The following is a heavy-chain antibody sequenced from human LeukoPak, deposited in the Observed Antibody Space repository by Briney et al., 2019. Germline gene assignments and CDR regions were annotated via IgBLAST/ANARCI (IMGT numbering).Heavy chain of an antibody. V-gene: IGHV4-39*07. CDR2: INHSGST. Sequence: NASETLSLTCAVSGGSIRNSSFYWGWIRQPPGKGLEWIGEINHSGSTNYNPSLKSRVTISVGTSKNQFSLKLSSVTAADTAVYYCARGLWAAGRTTQPRWGQGTLVTVSS. CDR1: GGSIRNSSFY. CDR3: ARGLWAAGRTTQPR. J-gene: IGHJ4*02. D-gene: IGHD6-13*01.